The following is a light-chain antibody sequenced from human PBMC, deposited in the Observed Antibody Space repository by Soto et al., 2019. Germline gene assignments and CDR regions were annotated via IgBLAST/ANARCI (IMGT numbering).Light chain of an antibody. V-gene: IGKV1-27*01. CDR1: QGIGNY. J-gene: IGKJ1*01. CDR2: DAS. Sequence: DIQMTQSPSSLSASVGERVTITCRASQGIGNYLAWYQQKPGKVPKNLIYDASILQSGFPSRFSGSGSGTDFTLTISSLQPEDVATYYCQKYYTAPETFGQGTKV. CDR3: QKYYTAPET.